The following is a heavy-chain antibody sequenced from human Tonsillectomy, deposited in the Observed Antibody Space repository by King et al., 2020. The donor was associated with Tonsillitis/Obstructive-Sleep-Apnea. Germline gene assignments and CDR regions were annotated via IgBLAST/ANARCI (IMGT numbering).Heavy chain of an antibody. D-gene: IGHD3-3*01. CDR3: ARDGGEFDFWSCSLPHDAFDI. J-gene: IGHJ3*02. CDR2: ISYSGST. V-gene: IGHV4-59*01. Sequence: VQLQESGPGLVKPSETLSLTCTVSGGSISYYYWSWIRQPPGKGLEWIGYISYSGSTNYNPSLKSRVTISVDTSKSQFSLKLSSVTAADTAVYYCARDGGEFDFWSCSLPHDAFDIWGQGTMVTVSS. CDR1: GGSISYYY.